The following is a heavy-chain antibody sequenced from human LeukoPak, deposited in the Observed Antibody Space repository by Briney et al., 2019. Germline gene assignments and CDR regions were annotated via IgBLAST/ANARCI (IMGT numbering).Heavy chain of an antibody. J-gene: IGHJ3*01. Sequence: GDSLKISCKGSGYSFTDYWIGWVRQMPGKGLEWMGIFYPGDSDIRYSPSFQGQVTISADTSINTAYLQWSSLKASDTAIYYYARRHCGDAKRNSKNAFDVWGQGTVVTVSP. CDR2: FYPGDSDI. CDR3: ARRHCGDAKRNSKNAFDV. CDR1: GYSFTDYW. V-gene: IGHV5-51*01. D-gene: IGHD2-21*01.